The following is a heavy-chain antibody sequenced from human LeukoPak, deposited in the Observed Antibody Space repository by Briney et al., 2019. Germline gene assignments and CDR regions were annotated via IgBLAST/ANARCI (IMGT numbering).Heavy chain of an antibody. D-gene: IGHD3-22*01. CDR2: ISSSGGST. V-gene: IGHV3-23*01. CDR1: GFTFSSYA. CDR3: AKDPRRNYYDSSGYLVY. J-gene: IGHJ4*02. Sequence: GGSLRLSCAASGFTFSSYAMNWVRQAPGKGLEWVPAISSSGGSTYYADSVKGRFTISRDNSKSTLYLQMNSLRAEDTAVYYCAKDPRRNYYDSSGYLVYWGQGTLVTVSS.